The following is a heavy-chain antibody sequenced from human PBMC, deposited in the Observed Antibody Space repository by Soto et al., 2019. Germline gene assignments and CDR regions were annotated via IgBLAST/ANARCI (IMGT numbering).Heavy chain of an antibody. J-gene: IGHJ5*02. V-gene: IGHV1-3*01. CDR3: ARGAGAIVLMVYDNWFDP. D-gene: IGHD2-8*01. Sequence: QVQLVQSRAEVKKPGASVKVSCKASGYTFTSYAMHWVRQAPGQRLEWMGWINAGNGNTKYSQKFQGRVTITRDTSASTAYMELSSLRSEVTAVYYCARGAGAIVLMVYDNWFDPWGQGTLVTVSS. CDR2: INAGNGNT. CDR1: GYTFTSYA.